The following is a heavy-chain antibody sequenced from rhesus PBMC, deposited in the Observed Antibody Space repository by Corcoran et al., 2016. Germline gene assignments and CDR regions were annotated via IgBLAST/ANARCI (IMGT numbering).Heavy chain of an antibody. CDR3: ASGYSGSS. CDR2: IYGSGSNT. V-gene: IGHV4-169*02. D-gene: IGHD6-25*01. J-gene: IGHJ4*01. Sequence: QLQLQESGPGLVKPSETLSVTCAVSGGSISSSYWSWIRQAPGKDLEWIGYIYGSGSNTNCNPSLKSRVTLSVDTAKNQLSLKLSSVPAADAAVYYCASGYSGSSWGQGVLVTVSS. CDR1: GGSISSSY.